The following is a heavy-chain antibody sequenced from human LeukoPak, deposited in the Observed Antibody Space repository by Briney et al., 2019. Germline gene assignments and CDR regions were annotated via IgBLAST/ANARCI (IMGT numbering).Heavy chain of an antibody. J-gene: IGHJ3*02. Sequence: PGGSLRLSCAASGFTVSSNYMSWVRQAPGKGLEWVSVIYSGGSTYYADSVKGRFTISRDNSKNTLYLQMNSLRAEDAAVYYCARDYYDSSGYRHYAFDIWGQGTMVTVSS. V-gene: IGHV3-53*01. CDR2: IYSGGST. CDR1: GFTVSSNY. CDR3: ARDYYDSSGYRHYAFDI. D-gene: IGHD3-22*01.